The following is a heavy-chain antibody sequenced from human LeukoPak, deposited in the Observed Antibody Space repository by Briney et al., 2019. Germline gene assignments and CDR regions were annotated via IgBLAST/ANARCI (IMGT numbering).Heavy chain of an antibody. V-gene: IGHV1-18*01. CDR2: ISPYNGNT. CDR3: ARDRQCGY. D-gene: IGHD2-21*01. Sequence: ASVKVSCKASVYTFTSYVIRWVRQAPGQELEGMGWISPYNGNTNYAPKLQGRLTMTTDTSTSTAYMELRSLRSDDTAVYYCARDRQCGYWGQGTLVTVSS. J-gene: IGHJ4*02. CDR1: VYTFTSYV.